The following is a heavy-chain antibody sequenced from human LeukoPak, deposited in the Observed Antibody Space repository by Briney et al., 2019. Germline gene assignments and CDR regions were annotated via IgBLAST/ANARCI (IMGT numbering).Heavy chain of an antibody. D-gene: IGHD3-22*01. CDR3: ITFSMIVVVITD. Sequence: GGSLRLSCAASGFTFSNAWMSWVRQPPGKGREWVGCIKSKTDGGTTDYAAPVKGRFTISRDDSKNTLYLQMNSLKTEDTAVYYCITFSMIVVVITDWGQGTLVTVSS. V-gene: IGHV3-15*01. CDR2: IKSKTDGGTT. CDR1: GFTFSNAW. J-gene: IGHJ4*02.